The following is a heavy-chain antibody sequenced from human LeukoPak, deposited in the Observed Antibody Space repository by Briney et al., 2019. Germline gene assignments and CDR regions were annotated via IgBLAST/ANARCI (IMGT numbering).Heavy chain of an antibody. V-gene: IGHV1-69*01. CDR1: GGTFSSYA. CDR2: IIPIFGTA. Sequence: GASVKVSCKASGGTFSSYAISWVRQAPGQGLEWMGGIIPIFGTANYAQKFQGRVTITADESTSTAYMELSSLRSEDTAVYYCARATYCSSTSCYGYYYYGMDVRGQGTTVTVSS. J-gene: IGHJ6*02. CDR3: ARATYCSSTSCYGYYYYGMDV. D-gene: IGHD2-2*01.